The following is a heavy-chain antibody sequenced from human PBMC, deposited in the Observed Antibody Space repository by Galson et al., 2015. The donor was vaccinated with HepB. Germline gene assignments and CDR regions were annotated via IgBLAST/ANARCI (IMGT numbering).Heavy chain of an antibody. CDR2: INSDGSST. V-gene: IGHV3-74*01. CDR1: GFTFSSYW. D-gene: IGHD3-22*01. Sequence: SLRLSCAASGFTFSSYWMHWVRQAPGKGLVWVSRINSDGSSTSYADSVKGRFTISRDNAKNTLYLQMNSLRAEDTAVYYCAREHRILYDSSGYYLDYWGQGTLSPSPQ. J-gene: IGHJ4*02. CDR3: AREHRILYDSSGYYLDY.